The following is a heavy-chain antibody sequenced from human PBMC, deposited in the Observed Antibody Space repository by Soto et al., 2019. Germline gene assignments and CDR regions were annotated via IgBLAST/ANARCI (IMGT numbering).Heavy chain of an antibody. CDR3: ASPKIAFYNWFDP. J-gene: IGHJ5*02. Sequence: QLQLQESGPGLVKPSETLSLTCTVSGGSISSSSYYWGWIRQPPGKGLEWIGSIYYSGSTYYNLALKSRVTISVDTSKNQFSLKLSSVTAADTAVYYCASPKIAFYNWFDPWGQGTLVTVSS. V-gene: IGHV4-39*01. CDR1: GGSISSSSYY. CDR2: IYYSGST. D-gene: IGHD3-3*02.